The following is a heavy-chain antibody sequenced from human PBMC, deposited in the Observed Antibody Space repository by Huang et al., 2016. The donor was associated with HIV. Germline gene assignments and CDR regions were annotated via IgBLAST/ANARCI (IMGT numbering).Heavy chain of an antibody. CDR1: GGSISTSGYY. Sequence: QLQLQESGPGLVKPSETLSLTCPVSGGSISTSGYYWGWIRQPPGKGLEWIGSIYYSGGTSDNPSLKSRVTISVDTSKSKFSLKLSSVTAADTAVYYCARQDTSGWYADPYYFDYWGQGTLVTVSS. V-gene: IGHV4-39*01. CDR2: IYYSGGT. CDR3: ARQDTSGWYADPYYFDY. J-gene: IGHJ4*02. D-gene: IGHD6-19*01.